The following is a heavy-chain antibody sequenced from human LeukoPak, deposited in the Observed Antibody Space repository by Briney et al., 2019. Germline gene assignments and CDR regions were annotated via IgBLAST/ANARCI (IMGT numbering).Heavy chain of an antibody. Sequence: SETLSLTCAVSGYSISSGYYWGWIRQPPGKGLEWIGSIYHSGSTYYNPSLKSRVTISVDTSKNQFSLKLSSVTAADTAVYYCARDDSSGWVGVGYFDCWGQGTLVTVSS. D-gene: IGHD6-19*01. V-gene: IGHV4-38-2*02. CDR1: GYSISSGYY. J-gene: IGHJ4*02. CDR3: ARDDSSGWVGVGYFDC. CDR2: IYHSGST.